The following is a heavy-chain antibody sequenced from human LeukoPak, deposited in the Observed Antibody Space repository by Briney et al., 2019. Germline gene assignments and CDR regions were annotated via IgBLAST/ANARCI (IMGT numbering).Heavy chain of an antibody. CDR1: GGSISSAGYS. V-gene: IGHV4-30-2*01. CDR3: ARDLVYGDYYY. Sequence: SETLSLTCAVSGGSISSAGYSWGWIRQPPGKGLEWIGYIFHSGSTYYNPSLKSRVTISPDRSKNQFSLKLSSVTAADTAVYYCARDLVYGDYYYWGQGALVTVSS. J-gene: IGHJ4*02. D-gene: IGHD4-17*01. CDR2: IFHSGST.